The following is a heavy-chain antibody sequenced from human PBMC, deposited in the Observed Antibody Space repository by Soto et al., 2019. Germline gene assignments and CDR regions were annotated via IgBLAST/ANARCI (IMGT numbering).Heavy chain of an antibody. D-gene: IGHD1-26*01. CDR1: GGSIISSFYY. J-gene: IGHJ4*02. V-gene: IGHV4-39*05. Sequence: SETPSLTCPVSGGSIISSFYYWGWVRQPPGKGLEWIGSISFSANTHYNPSLKGRVTISVDTSNSQFSLGMRSVTAADAAVYYCARTPLRDGSYSIPRSFDYWGQGALVTVSS. CDR3: ARTPLRDGSYSIPRSFDY. CDR2: ISFSANT.